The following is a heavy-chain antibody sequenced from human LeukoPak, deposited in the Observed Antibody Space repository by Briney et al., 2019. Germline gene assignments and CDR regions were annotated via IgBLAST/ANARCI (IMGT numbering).Heavy chain of an antibody. CDR1: GFTFSTYS. D-gene: IGHD2-2*01. Sequence: GGSLRLSCAASGFTFSTYSMTWVRQAPGKGGEWVSWISSSSSYIYYADSVKGRFTISRDNAKNSLYLQMNSLRAEDTAVYYCARDRENIVLVPATRNDYWGQGTLVTVPS. J-gene: IGHJ4*02. V-gene: IGHV3-21*01. CDR2: ISSSSSYI. CDR3: ARDRENIVLVPATRNDY.